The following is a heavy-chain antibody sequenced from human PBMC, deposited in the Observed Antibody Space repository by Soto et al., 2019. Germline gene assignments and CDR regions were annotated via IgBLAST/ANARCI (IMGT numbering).Heavy chain of an antibody. CDR1: GYTFTSYG. CDR2: ISAYNGNT. Sequence: ASVKVSCKASGYTFTSYGISWVRQAPGQRLVWMGWISAYNGNTKYAPKLQGSVTMTTDTSTSTANMELRSLKSEDTAVNSCAGYHIYYYDSSGYPPPHDYWGQGTLVTVSS. CDR3: AGYHIYYYDSSGYPPPHDY. J-gene: IGHJ4*02. D-gene: IGHD3-22*01. V-gene: IGHV1-18*04.